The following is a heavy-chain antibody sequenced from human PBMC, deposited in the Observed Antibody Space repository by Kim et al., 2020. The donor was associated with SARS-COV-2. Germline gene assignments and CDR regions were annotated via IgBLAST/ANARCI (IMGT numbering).Heavy chain of an antibody. CDR3: AKDFLGGRLLWFGESHFDY. CDR2: ISGSGGST. Sequence: GGSLRLSCAASGFTFSSYAMSWVRQAPGKGLEWVSAISGSGGSTYYADSVKGRFTISRDNSKNTLYLQMNSLRAEDTAVYYCAKDFLGGRLLWFGESHFDYWGQGTLVTVSS. CDR1: GFTFSSYA. J-gene: IGHJ4*02. D-gene: IGHD3-10*01. V-gene: IGHV3-23*01.